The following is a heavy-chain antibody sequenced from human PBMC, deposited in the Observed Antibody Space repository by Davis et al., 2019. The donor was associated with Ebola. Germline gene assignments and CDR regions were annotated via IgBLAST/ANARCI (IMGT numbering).Heavy chain of an antibody. V-gene: IGHV3-73*01. CDR1: GFTFSGSA. CDR3: TRRTPYGVVIIDAFDI. Sequence: GESLMISCTASGFTFSGSAMHWVRQASGKGLEWVGRIRSKGHNYATAYAASVKGRFTVSRDDSKNTAYLQMNSLKTEDTAVYYCTRRTPYGVVIIDAFDIWGQGTMVTVSS. J-gene: IGHJ3*02. D-gene: IGHD3-3*01. CDR2: IRSKGHNYAT.